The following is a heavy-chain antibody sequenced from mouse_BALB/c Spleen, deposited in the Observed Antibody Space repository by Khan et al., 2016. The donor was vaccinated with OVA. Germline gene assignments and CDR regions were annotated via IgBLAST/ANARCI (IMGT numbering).Heavy chain of an antibody. D-gene: IGHD2-3*01. V-gene: IGHV3-2*02. CDR3: ARDGSRYNYAMDY. CDR1: GYSITSDYA. CDR2: ISSSGSP. Sequence: DVKLQESGPGLVKPSQSLSLTCTVTGYSITSDYAWNWIRQFPGNKLEWMGYISSSGSPNSNPALKSRISITRDTSKNQFFLQLNSVTTEDTATYYCARDGSRYNYAMDYWGQGTSVTVSS. J-gene: IGHJ4*01.